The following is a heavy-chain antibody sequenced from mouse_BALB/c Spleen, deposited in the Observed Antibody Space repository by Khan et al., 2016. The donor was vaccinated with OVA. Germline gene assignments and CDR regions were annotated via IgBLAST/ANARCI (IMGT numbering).Heavy chain of an antibody. V-gene: IGHV1S135*01. Sequence: EVQLQQSGPELMTPGASVKISCMASGYSFTTYYIHWVMQSHGKSLEWIGYIDPFSGSTTYNQKFKGKATLTVAKSSSTAYIHLSNLPSEDSAVYYCTRHGYVAWFTYWGQGTLVTVSA. CDR1: GYSFTTYY. D-gene: IGHD2-2*01. CDR2: IDPFSGST. J-gene: IGHJ3*01. CDR3: TRHGYVAWFTY.